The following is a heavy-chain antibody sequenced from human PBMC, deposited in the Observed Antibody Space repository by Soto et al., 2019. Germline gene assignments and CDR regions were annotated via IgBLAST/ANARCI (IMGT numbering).Heavy chain of an antibody. D-gene: IGHD6-13*01. CDR1: GFTFSSYG. CDR2: IWYDGSNK. V-gene: IGHV3-33*01. Sequence: GGSLRLSCAASGFTFSSYGMHWVRQAPGKGLEWVAVIWYDGSNKYYADSVKGRFTISRDNSKNTLYLQMNSLRAEDTAVYYCATGREIAAAGTDLDYWGQGTLVTVSS. CDR3: ATGREIAAAGTDLDY. J-gene: IGHJ4*02.